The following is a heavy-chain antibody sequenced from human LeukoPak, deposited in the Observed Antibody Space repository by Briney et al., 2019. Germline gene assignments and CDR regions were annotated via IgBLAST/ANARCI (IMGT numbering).Heavy chain of an antibody. J-gene: IGHJ4*02. CDR3: ARVPSKYCSSTSCSH. CDR1: GGTFSSYA. Sequence: ASVKVSCKASGGTFSSYAISWVRQAPGQGLEWMGGIIPIFGTANYAQKFQGRVTITADESTSTAYMELSSLRSEDTAVYYCARVPSKYCSSTSCSHWGQGTLVTVSS. D-gene: IGHD2-2*01. V-gene: IGHV1-69*13. CDR2: IIPIFGTA.